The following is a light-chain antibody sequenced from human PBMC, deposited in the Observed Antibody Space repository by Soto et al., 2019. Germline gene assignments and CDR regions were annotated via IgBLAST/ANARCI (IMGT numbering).Light chain of an antibody. V-gene: IGKV1-39*01. J-gene: IGKJ1*01. Sequence: DIQMTHSPSSLSASVGDSLTIPCRASQYISTYLNWYQQKPGKAPKLLIYVASNLQSGVPSRFSGSGSGTDFTLTISSLQPEDIATYYCQESYSTSFGQGTKVDIK. CDR3: QESYSTS. CDR1: QYISTY. CDR2: VAS.